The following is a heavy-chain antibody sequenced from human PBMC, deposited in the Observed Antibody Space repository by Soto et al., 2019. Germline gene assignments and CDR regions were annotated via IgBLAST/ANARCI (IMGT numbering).Heavy chain of an antibody. J-gene: IGHJ4*02. CDR3: ARGNGSGSTGSYFDY. CDR2: IYYSGST. V-gene: IGHV4-31*03. Sequence: QVQLQESGPGLVKPSQPLSLPCTVSGGCISSGGYYWSWIRQHPEKGLEWIGYIYYSGSTFYNPSLKSRVTISVDTSKNQFSLKLSSVTAADTAVYYCARGNGSGSTGSYFDYWGQGTLVTVSS. D-gene: IGHD6-19*01. CDR1: GGCISSGGYY.